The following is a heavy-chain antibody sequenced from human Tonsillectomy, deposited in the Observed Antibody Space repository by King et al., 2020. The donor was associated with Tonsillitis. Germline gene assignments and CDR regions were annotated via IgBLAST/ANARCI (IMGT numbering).Heavy chain of an antibody. Sequence: VQLVESGGGVVQPGRSLRVSCAASRFSFRNYAMHWVRQAPGKGLVWVAVISYDGNNKYYPYSMKGRFTISRDNSKSTLYLQMNVLRAEDTAVYYCARGASSSWSFFDYWGQGTLVTVSS. J-gene: IGHJ4*02. V-gene: IGHV3-30-3*01. CDR3: ARGASSSWSFFDY. D-gene: IGHD6-13*01. CDR2: ISYDGNNK. CDR1: RFSFRNYA.